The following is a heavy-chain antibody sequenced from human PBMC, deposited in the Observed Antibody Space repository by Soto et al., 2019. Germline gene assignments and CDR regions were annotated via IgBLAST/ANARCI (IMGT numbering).Heavy chain of an antibody. CDR1: GGIFSSNT. Sequence: QVYLVQSGAEVKKPGSSVKISCKASGGIFSSNTINWVRQAAGQGLEWMGGIIPLFGTANYAEKFQGRVTITADKSTKREYMELTSLRSEDTAVYSCASKAACGGDCYAFDSWGQGTLVTVSS. D-gene: IGHD2-21*02. CDR3: ASKAACGGDCYAFDS. J-gene: IGHJ4*02. CDR2: IIPLFGTA. V-gene: IGHV1-69*06.